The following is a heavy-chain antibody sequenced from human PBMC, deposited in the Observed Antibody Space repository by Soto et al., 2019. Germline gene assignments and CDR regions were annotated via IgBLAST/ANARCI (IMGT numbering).Heavy chain of an antibody. CDR2: IWYDGSNK. V-gene: IGHV3-33*01. Sequence: GGSLRLSCAASGFTFSSYGMHWVRQSPGKGLEWVAVIWYDGSNKYYADSVEGRFTISRDNSKNTLYLQMNSLRAEDTAVYYCARDRRFYDSSGYPALQHWGQGTLVTVSS. D-gene: IGHD3-22*01. J-gene: IGHJ1*01. CDR3: ARDRRFYDSSGYPALQH. CDR1: GFTFSSYG.